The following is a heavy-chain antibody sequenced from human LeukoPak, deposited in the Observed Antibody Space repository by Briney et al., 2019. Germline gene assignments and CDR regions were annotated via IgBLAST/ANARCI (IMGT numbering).Heavy chain of an antibody. V-gene: IGHV4-4*07. J-gene: IGHJ4*02. CDR3: ARQLGYCSSTSCYADKVDY. CDR2: IYTSGST. CDR1: GGSISSYY. Sequence: SETLSLTCTVSGGSISSYYWSWTRQPAGKGLEWIGRIYTSGSTNYNPSLKSRVTMSVDTSKNQFSLKLSSVTAADTAVYYCARQLGYCSSTSCYADKVDYWGQGTLVTVSS. D-gene: IGHD2-2*01.